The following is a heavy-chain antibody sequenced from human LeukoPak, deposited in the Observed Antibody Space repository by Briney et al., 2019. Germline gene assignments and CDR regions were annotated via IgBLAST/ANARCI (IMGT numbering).Heavy chain of an antibody. CDR1: GFTFSSYW. D-gene: IGHD3-3*02. Sequence: GGSLRLSCAASGFTFSSYWMHWVRQAPGKGLVWVSRINSDGSSTSYADSVKGRFTISRDNAKNTLYLQTNSLRAEDTAVYYCARDTVLGFPDYWGQGTLVTVSS. V-gene: IGHV3-74*01. J-gene: IGHJ4*02. CDR2: INSDGSST. CDR3: ARDTVLGFPDY.